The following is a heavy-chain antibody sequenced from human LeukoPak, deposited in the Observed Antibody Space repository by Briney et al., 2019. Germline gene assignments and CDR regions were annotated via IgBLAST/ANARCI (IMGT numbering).Heavy chain of an antibody. V-gene: IGHV3-7*01. D-gene: IGHD6-19*01. CDR2: TNQDGSEK. Sequence: GGSLRLSCAASGFTFSNYWMSWVRRAPGKGLEWVANTNQDGSEKYYVDSVKGRFTISRDNAKNSLYLQMNSLRAEDTAVYYCARRDTSGWYYFDYWGQGTLVTVSS. CDR3: ARRDTSGWYYFDY. CDR1: GFTFSNYW. J-gene: IGHJ4*02.